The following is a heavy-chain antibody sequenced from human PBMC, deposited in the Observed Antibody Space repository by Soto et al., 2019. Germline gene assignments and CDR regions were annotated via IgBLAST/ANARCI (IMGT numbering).Heavy chain of an antibody. CDR1: GGTFSSYA. CDR3: ARDLQLVSDWFNP. D-gene: IGHD6-6*01. Sequence: ASVNVSCKASGGTFSSYAISWVRQAPGQGLEWMGGIIPIFGTANYAQKFQGRVTITADESTSTAYMELSSLRSEDTAVYYCARDLQLVSDWFNPWGQGTLVTVSS. CDR2: IIPIFGTA. J-gene: IGHJ5*02. V-gene: IGHV1-69*13.